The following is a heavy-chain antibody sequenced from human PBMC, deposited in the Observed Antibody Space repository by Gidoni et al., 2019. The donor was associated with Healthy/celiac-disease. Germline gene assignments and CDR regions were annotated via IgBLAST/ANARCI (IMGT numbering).Heavy chain of an antibody. CDR3: ARDLLFMGAAAGQNYYYYGMDV. CDR1: GYTFTSYA. Sequence: QVQLVQSGAEVTKPGASVKVSCKASGYTFTSYAMHWVRQAPGQRPEWMGWINAGNGDTKYSQKFQGRVTITRDTSASTAYMELSSLRSEDTAVYYCARDLLFMGAAAGQNYYYYGMDVWGQGTTVTVSS. V-gene: IGHV1-3*01. D-gene: IGHD6-13*01. CDR2: INAGNGDT. J-gene: IGHJ6*02.